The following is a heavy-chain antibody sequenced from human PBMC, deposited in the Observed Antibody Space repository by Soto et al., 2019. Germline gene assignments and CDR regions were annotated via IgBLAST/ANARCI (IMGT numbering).Heavy chain of an antibody. CDR1: GGSMNSYY. D-gene: IGHD3-3*01. CDR2: IYYSGDT. J-gene: IGHJ3*02. V-gene: IGHV4-59*01. Sequence: QVQLHESGPGLVKPSETLSLTCSVSGGSMNSYYWSWIRQSPGKGLEWLGYIYYSGDTKYSPSLQSRISISVDTTKNHFSLRLTSVTAADTAVYYCARDRNKLWKNDAFDIWGQGTMVTVSS. CDR3: ARDRNKLWKNDAFDI.